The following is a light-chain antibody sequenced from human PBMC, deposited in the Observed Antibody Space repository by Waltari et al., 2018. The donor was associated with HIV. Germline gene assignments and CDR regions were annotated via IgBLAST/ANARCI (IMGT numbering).Light chain of an antibody. Sequence: QSALTQPASVSGSPGQSITISCTGSSTDLGHTVYVSCYQQHTPGKAPKLLIYDVNKWPSGLSNRFSGSKSGNTASLTISGLQAEDEADYYCASYTSSGTLIFGGGTKLTVL. CDR1: STDLGHTVY. J-gene: IGLJ2*01. CDR3: ASYTSSGTLI. CDR2: DVN. V-gene: IGLV2-14*01.